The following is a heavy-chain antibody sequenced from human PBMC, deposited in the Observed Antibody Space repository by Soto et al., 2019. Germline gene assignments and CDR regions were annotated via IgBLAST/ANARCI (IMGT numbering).Heavy chain of an antibody. CDR1: GFTFSSYG. J-gene: IGHJ4*02. V-gene: IGHV3-33*08. CDR2: IWYDGSNK. Sequence: GGSLRLSCAASGFTFSSYGMHWVRQAPGKGLEWVAVIWYDGSNKYYADSVKGRFTISRDNSKNTLYLQMNSLRAEDTAVYYCARDGGYCSGGSCYYPHFDYWGQGTLVTVSS. D-gene: IGHD2-15*01. CDR3: ARDGGYCSGGSCYYPHFDY.